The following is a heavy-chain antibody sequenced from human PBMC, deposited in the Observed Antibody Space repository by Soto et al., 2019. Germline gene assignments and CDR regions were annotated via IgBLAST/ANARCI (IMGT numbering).Heavy chain of an antibody. J-gene: IGHJ6*02. V-gene: IGHV4-34*01. D-gene: IGHD6-6*01. CDR1: GGSFSGYY. CDR3: ARGGGRGIAARNYYYYGMDV. Sequence: PSETLSLTCAVYGGSFSGYYWSWIRQPPGKGLEWIGEINHSGSTNYNPSLKSRVTISVDTSKNQFSLKLSSVTAADTAVYYCARGGGRGIAARNYYYYGMDVWGQGTTVTVSS. CDR2: INHSGST.